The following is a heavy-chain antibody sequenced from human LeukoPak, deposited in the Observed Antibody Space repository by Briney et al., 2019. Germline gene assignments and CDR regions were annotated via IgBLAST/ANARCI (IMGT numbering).Heavy chain of an antibody. J-gene: IGHJ4*02. CDR3: ARHSSSRLEIDY. V-gene: IGHV4-59*08. Sequence: SETLSLTCTVSGGSISSYYWSWIRQPPGKGLEWIGYIYYSGSPNYNPSLKSRVTISVDTSKNQFSLKLSSVTAADTAVYYCARHSSSRLEIDYWGQGTLVTVSS. D-gene: IGHD1-1*01. CDR2: IYYSGSP. CDR1: GGSISSYY.